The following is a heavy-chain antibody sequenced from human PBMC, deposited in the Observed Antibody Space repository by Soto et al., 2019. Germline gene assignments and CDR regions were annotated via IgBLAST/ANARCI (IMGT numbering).Heavy chain of an antibody. CDR3: ARGGGVVVVTAIQSSNNWFDP. CDR2: INHSGST. J-gene: IGHJ5*02. V-gene: IGHV4-34*01. CDR1: GGSFSGYY. Sequence: SETLSLTCAVYGGSFSGYYWSWIRQPPGKGLEWIGEINHSGSTNYNPSLKSRVTISVDTSKNQFSLKLSSVTAADTAVYYCARGGGVVVVTAIQSSNNWFDPWGQGTLVTVSS. D-gene: IGHD2-21*02.